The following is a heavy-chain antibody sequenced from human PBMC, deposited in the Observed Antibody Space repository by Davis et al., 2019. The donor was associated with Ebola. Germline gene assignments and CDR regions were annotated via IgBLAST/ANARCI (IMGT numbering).Heavy chain of an antibody. CDR1: GGSISRDGSY. CDR2: IYYSGCT. V-gene: IGHV4-31*03. J-gene: IGHJ6*03. CDR3: ARDLRYDSSGYDYYFYMDV. D-gene: IGHD3-22*01. Sequence: PSETLSLTCTVSGGSISRDGSYWTWIRQLPGKGLEWIGYIYYSGCTYYHPSLKSRVTISLDTSKNQFSLNLYSVTAADTAVYFCARDLRYDSSGYDYYFYMDVWGKGTTVTVSS.